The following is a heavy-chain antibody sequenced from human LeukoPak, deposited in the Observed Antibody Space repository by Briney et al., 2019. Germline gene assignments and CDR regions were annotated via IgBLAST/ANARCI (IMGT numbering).Heavy chain of an antibody. CDR3: AKESSSWLPPTTYDY. Sequence: PGGSLRLSCAASGFTFSSYAMSWVRQAPGKGLEWVSAISGSGGSTYYADSVKGRFTISRDNSKDTLYLQMNSLRADDTAVYYCAKESSSWLPPTTYDYWGQGTLVTVSS. D-gene: IGHD6-13*01. CDR2: ISGSGGST. CDR1: GFTFSSYA. J-gene: IGHJ4*02. V-gene: IGHV3-23*01.